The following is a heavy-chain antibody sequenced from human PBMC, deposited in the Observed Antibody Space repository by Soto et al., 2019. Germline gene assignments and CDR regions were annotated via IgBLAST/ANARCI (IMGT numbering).Heavy chain of an antibody. CDR1: GYTFSNYG. CDR3: SRFIMVGGWFDPNYYHGMDV. CDR2: ISGYNGNT. D-gene: IGHD6-19*01. V-gene: IGHV1-18*01. J-gene: IGHJ6*02. Sequence: ASVKVSCKTSGYTFSNYGINWVRQAPGQGLEWMGWISGYNGNTNYAQTVQGRVTMTTDTSTGTVYMELGGLKSDDTAIYYCSRFIMVGGWFDPNYYHGMDVWGQGTTVTVSS.